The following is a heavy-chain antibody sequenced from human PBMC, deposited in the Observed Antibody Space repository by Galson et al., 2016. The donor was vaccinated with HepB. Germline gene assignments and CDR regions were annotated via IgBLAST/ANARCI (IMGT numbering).Heavy chain of an antibody. CDR1: GASSSTGHW. J-gene: IGHJ6*02. Sequence: ETLSLTCAVSGASSSTGHWWTWVRQPPGKGLEWVGEIYHNGNTNYNPSLTSRVTMSVDKSKNQFSLNLTSLTAADTAVYYCARVDSGVIILYYYYRLDVWGHGTTVTVSS. V-gene: IGHV4-4*02. CDR3: ARVDSGVIILYYYYRLDV. D-gene: IGHD2-21*01. CDR2: IYHNGNT.